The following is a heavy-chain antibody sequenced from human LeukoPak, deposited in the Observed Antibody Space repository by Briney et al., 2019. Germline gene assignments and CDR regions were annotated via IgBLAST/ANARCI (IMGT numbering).Heavy chain of an antibody. CDR1: GYTFTSYD. D-gene: IGHD6-19*01. J-gene: IGHJ4*02. CDR3: ARGAWYSGAYTTLYYFDY. CDR2: MNPNSGNA. Sequence: ASVKVSCKASGYTFTSYDINWVRQAAGQGLEWMGWMNPNSGNAGYAQKFQDRVTMTRNTSISTAYMELSSLRSEDTAVYYCARGAWYSGAYTTLYYFDYWGQGTLVTVSS. V-gene: IGHV1-8*01.